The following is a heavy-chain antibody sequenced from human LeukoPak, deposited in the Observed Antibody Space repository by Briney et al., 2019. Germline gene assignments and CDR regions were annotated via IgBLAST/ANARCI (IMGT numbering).Heavy chain of an antibody. J-gene: IGHJ4*02. Sequence: SETLSLTCTVSGYSISSGYYWGWIRQPPGKGLEWIGNIYHNGSTDYNPSLKSRVTISVDTSKNQFSLKLSSVTAADTAVYYCATDFWSGTNIIDYWGQGTLVTVSS. CDR2: IYHNGST. V-gene: IGHV4-38-2*02. CDR1: GYSISSGYY. D-gene: IGHD3-3*01. CDR3: ATDFWSGTNIIDY.